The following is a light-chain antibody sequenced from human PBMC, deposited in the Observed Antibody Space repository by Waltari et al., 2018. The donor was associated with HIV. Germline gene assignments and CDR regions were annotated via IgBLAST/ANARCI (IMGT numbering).Light chain of an antibody. CDR2: RDA. Sequence: QSVVTQPPSASGTPGQRVVLSCSGSNSNIGSNSVNWYQQVPGAAPKIIIYRDAQVFSGVPDRSSGSKSATSAALAISELRSEDDADYYCAVWDDSLRGGVFGGGTKLTVL. CDR3: AVWDDSLRGGV. J-gene: IGLJ3*02. CDR1: NSNIGSNS. V-gene: IGLV1-47*01.